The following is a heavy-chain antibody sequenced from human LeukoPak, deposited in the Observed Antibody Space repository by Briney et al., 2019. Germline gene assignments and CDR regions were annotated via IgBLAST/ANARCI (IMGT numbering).Heavy chain of an antibody. CDR2: VSYSGST. CDR3: ARVTGYRIEDYFDY. J-gene: IGHJ4*02. V-gene: IGHV4-39*07. CDR1: GGSISSSSYY. D-gene: IGHD6-13*01. Sequence: PSETLSLTCTVSGGSISSSSYYWGWIRQPPGKGLEWIGSVSYSGSTYHNPSLKSRVTISVETPKNEFSLKLRSVTAADTAVYYCARVTGYRIEDYFDYWGQGTLVTVSS.